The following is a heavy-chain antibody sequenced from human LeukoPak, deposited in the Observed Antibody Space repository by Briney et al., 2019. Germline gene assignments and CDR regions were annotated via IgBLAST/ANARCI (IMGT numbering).Heavy chain of an antibody. V-gene: IGHV4-59*01. D-gene: IGHD3-3*01. CDR1: GGSISSYY. CDR2: IYYRGST. CDR3: AREAPWSGYFSN. Sequence: SQTLSLTCTVSGGSISSYYWSWIRQPPGKGLEWIGYIYYRGSTDYSPSLKSRVSISVDTSKNQSSLKLSSVTAADTAVYYCAREAPWSGYFSNWGQGTLVTVSS. J-gene: IGHJ4*02.